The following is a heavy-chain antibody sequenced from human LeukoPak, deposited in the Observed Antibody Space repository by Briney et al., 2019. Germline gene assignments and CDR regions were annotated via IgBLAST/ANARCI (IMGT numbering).Heavy chain of an antibody. V-gene: IGHV6-1*01. J-gene: IGHJ6*03. Sequence: SHTLSLTCASSGDSVSINSSAWNWIRQSPSRGLEWLGRTYYRSKWYNDYAVSVKSRITINPDTSKNQLSLQLNCVTPEDTVVYYCARGSKRPSFAARPHYYYSYMDVWGKGPTVSVSS. CDR1: GDSVSINSSA. D-gene: IGHD6-6*01. CDR3: ARGSKRPSFAARPHYYYSYMDV. CDR2: TYYRSKWYN.